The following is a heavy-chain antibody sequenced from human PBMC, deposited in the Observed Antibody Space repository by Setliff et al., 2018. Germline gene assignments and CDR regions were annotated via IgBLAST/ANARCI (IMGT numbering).Heavy chain of an antibody. V-gene: IGHV3-48*03. CDR1: GFTFRSYE. Sequence: GGSLRLSCAASGFTFRSYEMNWVRQAPGEGLEWISYISSSGSTIYYADSVKGRFTFSRDSAKNSLYLQMNNLRAEDTAVYYCVRDLHWGFDYWGLGTLVTVSS. CDR3: VRDLHWGFDY. J-gene: IGHJ4*02. D-gene: IGHD7-27*01. CDR2: ISSSGSTI.